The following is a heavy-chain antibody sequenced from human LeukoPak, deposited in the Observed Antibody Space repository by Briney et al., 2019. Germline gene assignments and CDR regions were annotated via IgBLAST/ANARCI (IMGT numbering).Heavy chain of an antibody. CDR3: AKDGFDY. Sequence: GGSLRLSCAASGFTFSSYGMHWVRQAPGKGLEWVAVISYDGSNKYYADSVKGRFTISRDNSKNMLYLQMNSLRAEDTAVYYCAKDGFDYWGQGTLVTVSS. J-gene: IGHJ4*02. V-gene: IGHV3-30*18. CDR2: ISYDGSNK. CDR1: GFTFSSYG.